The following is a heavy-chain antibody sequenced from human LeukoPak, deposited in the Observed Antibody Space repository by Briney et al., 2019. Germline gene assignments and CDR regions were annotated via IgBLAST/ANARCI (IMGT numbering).Heavy chain of an antibody. D-gene: IGHD5-12*01. Sequence: GGSLRLSCAASGFTFNNYAMSWVRPAPGKGLEWVSAISGSGSTTYYADSVKGRFTISRDNSRNTLYLQMNSLRAEDTALYYCAKGTYSAYNSGCAYWGQGTLVTVSS. CDR1: GFTFNNYA. J-gene: IGHJ4*02. CDR2: ISGSGSTT. V-gene: IGHV3-23*01. CDR3: AKGTYSAYNSGCAY.